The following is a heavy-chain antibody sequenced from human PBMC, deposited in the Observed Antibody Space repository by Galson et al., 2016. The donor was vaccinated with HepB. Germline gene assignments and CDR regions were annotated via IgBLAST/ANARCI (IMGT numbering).Heavy chain of an antibody. CDR2: INPNGGST. CDR1: GYTFTTYY. Sequence: SVKVSCKALGYTFTTYYIHWIRQAPGQGLEWMGIINPNGGSTTFAQRFQGRVTMTRDTSTSTVYIDLSSLRSEDTAVYYCARGYCSATDCYAGLGLDVWGQGTTVLVS. J-gene: IGHJ6*02. V-gene: IGHV1-46*01. CDR3: ARGYCSATDCYAGLGLDV. D-gene: IGHD2-2*01.